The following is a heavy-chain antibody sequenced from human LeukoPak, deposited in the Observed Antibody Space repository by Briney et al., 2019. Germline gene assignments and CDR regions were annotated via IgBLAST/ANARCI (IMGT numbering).Heavy chain of an antibody. CDR1: GFTFSSHE. V-gene: IGHV3-48*03. J-gene: IGHJ5*02. CDR3: ARQVGRGWFDP. D-gene: IGHD1-26*01. CDR2: ISSSSSII. Sequence: GGSLGLSCAASGFTFSSHEMNWVRQAPGKGLEWISYISSSSSIIYYADSVKGRFTVSRDNAKKSLYLQMNSLRAEDTALYYCARQVGRGWFDPWGQGTLVTVSS.